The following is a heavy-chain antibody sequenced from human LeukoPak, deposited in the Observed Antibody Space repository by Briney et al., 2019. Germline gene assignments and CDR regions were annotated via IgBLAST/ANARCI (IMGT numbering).Heavy chain of an antibody. V-gene: IGHV4-4*07. J-gene: IGHJ3*02. CDR1: GGSISSYY. CDR2: IYTSGST. CDR3: ARDDSGHQLLYQGGDAFDI. Sequence: SETLSLTCTVSGGSISSYYWSWIRQPAGKGLEWIGRIYTSGSTNYNPSLKSRVTMSVDTSKNQFSLKLSSVTAADTAVYYCARDDSGHQLLYQGGDAFDIWGQGTMVTVSS. D-gene: IGHD2-2*02.